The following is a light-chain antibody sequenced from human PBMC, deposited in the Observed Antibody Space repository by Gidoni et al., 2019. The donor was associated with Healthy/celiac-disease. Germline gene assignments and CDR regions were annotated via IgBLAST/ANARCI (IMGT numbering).Light chain of an antibody. Sequence: DIVMTQPPDSLAGSLGERATINCKSSQRVLYRSNNKNYLAWYQQKPGQPPKLLIYWASTRESGVPDRFSGSGSGTDFTLTISSLQAEDVAVYYCQQYYSTPLTFGGGTKVEIK. CDR1: QRVLYRSNNKNY. V-gene: IGKV4-1*01. CDR2: WAS. J-gene: IGKJ4*01. CDR3: QQYYSTPLT.